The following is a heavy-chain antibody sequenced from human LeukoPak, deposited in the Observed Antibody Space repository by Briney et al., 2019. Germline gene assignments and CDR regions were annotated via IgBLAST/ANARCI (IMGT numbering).Heavy chain of an antibody. CDR2: IYFSGAT. CDR3: AREDPQSTVPEGLDV. V-gene: IGHV4-59*01. D-gene: IGHD4-17*01. J-gene: IGHJ6*04. CDR1: GGSISSYY. Sequence: SETPSLTCTVSGGSISSYYWSCIRQSPKKGLEWLGYIYFSGATNYRPSLKSRVTISVDTSKNQFSLKLSSVTAADTAVFYCAREDPQSTVPEGLDVWGKGTTVTVS.